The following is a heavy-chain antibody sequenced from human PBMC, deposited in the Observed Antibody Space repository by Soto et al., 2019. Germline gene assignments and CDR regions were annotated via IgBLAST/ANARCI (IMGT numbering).Heavy chain of an antibody. D-gene: IGHD2-15*01. CDR3: ANAGYCSGGSCPPLLFDY. Sequence: AGGSLRLSCAASGFTFSSYAMSWVRQAPGKGLEWVSAISGSGGSTYYADSVKGRFTISRDNSKNTLYLQMNSLRAEDTAVYYCANAGYCSGGSCPPLLFDYWGQGPLVTVSS. CDR2: ISGSGGST. V-gene: IGHV3-23*01. CDR1: GFTFSSYA. J-gene: IGHJ4*02.